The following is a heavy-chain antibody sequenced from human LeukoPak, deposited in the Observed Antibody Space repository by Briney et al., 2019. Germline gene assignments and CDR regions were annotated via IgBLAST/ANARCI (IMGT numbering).Heavy chain of an antibody. V-gene: IGHV1-8*01. CDR2: MNPINGNT. CDR1: GFTFTNYD. Sequence: GASVKVSCKATGFTFTNYDINWVRQATGQGLEWMGWMNPINGNTGYAQKLQGRVTMTTDTSTSTAYMELRSLRSDDTAVYYCARSQPLVVVPAAPRDYYYYGMDVWGQGTTVTVSS. D-gene: IGHD2-2*01. CDR3: ARSQPLVVVPAAPRDYYYYGMDV. J-gene: IGHJ6*02.